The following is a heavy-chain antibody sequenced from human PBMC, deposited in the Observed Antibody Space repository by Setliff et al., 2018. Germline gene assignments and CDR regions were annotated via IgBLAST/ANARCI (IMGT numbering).Heavy chain of an antibody. CDR1: GYSISSGYY. CDR3: ARVGGLLVATMPFDY. D-gene: IGHD5-12*01. CDR2: IFQSGIT. J-gene: IGHJ4*02. Sequence: PSETLSLTCAVSGYSISSGYYWGWIRQSPGKGLEWIGNIFQSGITFYNPSLKSRVTMSLDTSQNQFSLKLRSVTAADTAVYFCARVGGLLVATMPFDYWGQGTLVTVSS. V-gene: IGHV4-38-2*01.